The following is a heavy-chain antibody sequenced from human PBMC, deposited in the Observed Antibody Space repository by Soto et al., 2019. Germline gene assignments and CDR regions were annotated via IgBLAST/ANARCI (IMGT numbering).Heavy chain of an antibody. Sequence: SETLSLTCAVYGGSFSGYYWSWIRQPPGKGLEWIGEINHSGSTNYNPSLKSRVTISVDTSKNQFSLKLSSVTAADTAVYYCARGEKSDQCSSTSCYANWFDPWGQGTLVTVSS. D-gene: IGHD2-2*01. V-gene: IGHV4-34*01. CDR1: GGSFSGYY. J-gene: IGHJ5*02. CDR2: INHSGST. CDR3: ARGEKSDQCSSTSCYANWFDP.